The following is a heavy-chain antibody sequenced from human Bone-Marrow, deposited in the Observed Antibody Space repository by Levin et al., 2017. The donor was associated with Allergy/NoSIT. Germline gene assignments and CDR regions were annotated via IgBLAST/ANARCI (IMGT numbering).Heavy chain of an antibody. V-gene: IGHV3-33*01. J-gene: IGHJ2*01. CDR1: GFTFSNFG. D-gene: IGHD3-22*01. CDR2: IWHDGSKQ. CDR3: ASDQLTYHYDQRGSQQQGRIFDL. Sequence: GGSLRLSCEGSGFTFSNFGMHWVRQTPGKGLEWVALIWHDGSKQYYGASVKGRLTISRANSKNTLYLQMSRLRAEDTALYFCASDQLTYHYDQRGSQQQGRIFDLWGRRTLVTVPS.